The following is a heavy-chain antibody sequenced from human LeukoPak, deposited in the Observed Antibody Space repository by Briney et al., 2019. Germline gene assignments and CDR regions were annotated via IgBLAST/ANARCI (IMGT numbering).Heavy chain of an antibody. CDR3: AKDQPQGSSTSLNLFDY. CDR1: GFTFSSYA. CDR2: ISGSGGST. V-gene: IGHV3-23*01. Sequence: GGSLRLSCAASGFTFSSYAMSWVRQAPGKGLEWVSAISGSGGSTYYADSVKSRFTISRDNSKNTLYLQMNSLRAEDTAVYYCAKDQPQGSSTSLNLFDYWGQGTLVTVSS. D-gene: IGHD2-2*01. J-gene: IGHJ4*02.